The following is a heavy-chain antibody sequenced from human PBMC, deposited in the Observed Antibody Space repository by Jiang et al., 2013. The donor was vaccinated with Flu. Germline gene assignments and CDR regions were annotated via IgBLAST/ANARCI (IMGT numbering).Heavy chain of an antibody. V-gene: IGHV1-3*01. CDR1: FISYA. D-gene: IGHD3-22*01. Sequence: FISYAMHWVRQAPGQRLEWMGWINAGNGNTKYSQKFQGRVTITRDTSASTAYMELSSLRSEDTAVYYCARGIHDSSGHFDYWGQGTLVTVSS. CDR3: ARGIHDSSGHFDY. J-gene: IGHJ4*02. CDR2: INAGNGNT.